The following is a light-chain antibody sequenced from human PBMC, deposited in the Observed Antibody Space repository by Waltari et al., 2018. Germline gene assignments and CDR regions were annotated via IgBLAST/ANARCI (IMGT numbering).Light chain of an antibody. V-gene: IGLV3-25*02. Sequence: SYEVTQPPSVSVSPGQPARITCSGELLIAKSAQWFQKKPGQAPVLLIYRDTERPSGIPERFSGSSSGTTVTLVISGAQTEDEAEYYCQSVDIDGKHWLVGGGTRLTVL. CDR3: QSVDIDGKHWL. CDR1: LLIAKS. J-gene: IGLJ7*01. CDR2: RDT.